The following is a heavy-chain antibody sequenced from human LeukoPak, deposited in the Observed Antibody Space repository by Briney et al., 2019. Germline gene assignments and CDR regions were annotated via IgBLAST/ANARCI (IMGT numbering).Heavy chain of an antibody. D-gene: IGHD2-2*02. CDR1: GGSISSYY. CDR2: IDTRGSA. CDR3: ARDELGYCSSISCYNWFDP. Sequence: SETLSLTCTVSGGSISSYYWSWIRQPAGEGLEWIGRIDTRGSANYNPSLKSRVTMSVDTSKNQLSLKLSSVTAADTAVYYCARDELGYCSSISCYNWFDPWGQGTLVTVSS. J-gene: IGHJ5*02. V-gene: IGHV4-4*07.